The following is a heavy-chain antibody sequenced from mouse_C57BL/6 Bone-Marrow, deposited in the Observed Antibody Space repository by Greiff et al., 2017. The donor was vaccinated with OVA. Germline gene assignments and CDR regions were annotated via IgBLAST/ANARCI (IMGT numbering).Heavy chain of an antibody. Sequence: QVQLKQPGAELVKPGASVKMSCKASGYTFTSYWITWVKQRPGQGLEWIGDIYPGSGSTNYNEKFKSKATLTVDTSSSTAYMQLSSLTSEDSAVYYCARWDYSNYKKTDYWGQGTTLTVSS. D-gene: IGHD2-5*01. CDR3: ARWDYSNYKKTDY. J-gene: IGHJ2*01. V-gene: IGHV1-55*01. CDR1: GYTFTSYW. CDR2: IYPGSGST.